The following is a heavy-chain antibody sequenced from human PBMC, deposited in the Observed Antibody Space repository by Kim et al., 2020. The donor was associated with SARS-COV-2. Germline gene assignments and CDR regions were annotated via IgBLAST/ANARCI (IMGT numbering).Heavy chain of an antibody. CDR3: ARAWTTMTLGGY. J-gene: IGHJ4*02. Sequence: YVDSVKGRFTISRDNAKSSLYLQMNSRRAEDTAVYYCARAWTTMTLGGYWGQGTLVTVSS. V-gene: IGHV3-7*03. D-gene: IGHD3-16*01.